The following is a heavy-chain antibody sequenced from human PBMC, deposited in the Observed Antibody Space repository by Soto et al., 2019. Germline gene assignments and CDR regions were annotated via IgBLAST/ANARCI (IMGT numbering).Heavy chain of an antibody. J-gene: IGHJ4*02. CDR3: ANRVGFRGSFDY. D-gene: IGHD6-25*01. V-gene: IGHV2-5*01. CDR2: IYWNDDK. CDR1: GFSLSTSGVS. Sequence: SGPTLVNPTQTVTLTCTFSGFSLSTSGVSVGWIRQPPGKALEWLAFIYWNDDKRYRPSLKSRLTITKDNSKKQVVLKMTDMDPSDTAKYSCANRVGFRGSFDYWRQGTLVTASS.